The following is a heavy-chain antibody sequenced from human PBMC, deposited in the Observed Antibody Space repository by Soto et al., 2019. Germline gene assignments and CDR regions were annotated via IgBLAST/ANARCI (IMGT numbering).Heavy chain of an antibody. D-gene: IGHD3-9*01. CDR2: LYYSWST. Sequence: PSETLSLTCTVSGDSIRSGNHYLSWIRHPPGKGLEWIGYLYYSWSTYYSPSLKSRVTISVDTSKNQFSLNLNSVTAADTAVYYCARVDILTVYGCTDAWGQGTTVTVSS. CDR1: GDSIRSGNHY. V-gene: IGHV4-30-4*01. CDR3: ARVDILTVYGCTDA. J-gene: IGHJ6*02.